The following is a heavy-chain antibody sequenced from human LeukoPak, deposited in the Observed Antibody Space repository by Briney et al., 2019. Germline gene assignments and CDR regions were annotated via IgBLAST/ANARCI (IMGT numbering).Heavy chain of an antibody. CDR1: GVTFSSYS. CDR3: ARDSVSGSWYGAFDI. V-gene: IGHV3-21*01. D-gene: IGHD6-13*01. J-gene: IGHJ3*02. CDR2: ISSSSSYI. Sequence: GGSLRLSCAASGVTFSSYSMNWVRQAPGKGLEWGSSISSSSSYIYYAASVKGRFTLSRDNAKNSLYLQMNRLRAEDTAVYYCARDSVSGSWYGAFDIWGQGTMVTVSS.